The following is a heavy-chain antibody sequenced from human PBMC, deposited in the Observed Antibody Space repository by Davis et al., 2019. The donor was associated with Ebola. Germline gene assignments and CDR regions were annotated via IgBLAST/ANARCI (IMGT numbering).Heavy chain of an antibody. D-gene: IGHD3-22*01. CDR2: ISYDGSNK. CDR3: ARGIPFRAITMIVVVMDYFDY. V-gene: IGHV3-30*04. CDR1: GFTFSSYA. J-gene: IGHJ4*02. Sequence: GESLKISCAASGFTFSSYAMHWVRQAPGKGLEWVAVISYDGSNKYYADSVKGRFTISRDNSKNTLYLQMNSLRAEDTAVYYCARGIPFRAITMIVVVMDYFDYWGQGTLVTVSS.